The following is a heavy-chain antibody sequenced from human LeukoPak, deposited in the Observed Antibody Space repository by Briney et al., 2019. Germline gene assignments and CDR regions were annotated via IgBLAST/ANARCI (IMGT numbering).Heavy chain of an antibody. CDR1: GITFSSFG. CDR3: ARDDWGLGRGAYDL. J-gene: IGHJ3*01. CDR2: KWYDGSIK. Sequence: GRSLRLSCAASGITFSSFGFLWVRHRPGKGLEWVSVKWYDGSIKYYSDPVKGRFSVSRDNSKNTVYLQMSSLRPEDTAVYYCARDDWGLGRGAYDLWGQGTMVTVAS. D-gene: IGHD3-9*01. V-gene: IGHV3-33*01.